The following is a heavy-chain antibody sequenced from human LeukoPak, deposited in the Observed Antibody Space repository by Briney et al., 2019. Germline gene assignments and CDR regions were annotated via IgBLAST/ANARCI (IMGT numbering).Heavy chain of an antibody. D-gene: IGHD3-3*01. CDR3: ARVRFYVTFDP. CDR1: GGSFSGYY. Sequence: SETLSLTCAVYGGSFSGYYWSWIRQPPGKGLEWIGEINHSGSTNYNPSLKSRVTISVDTSKNQFSLKLSSVTAADTAVYYCARVRFYVTFDPWGQGTLVTVSS. CDR2: INHSGST. J-gene: IGHJ5*02. V-gene: IGHV4-34*01.